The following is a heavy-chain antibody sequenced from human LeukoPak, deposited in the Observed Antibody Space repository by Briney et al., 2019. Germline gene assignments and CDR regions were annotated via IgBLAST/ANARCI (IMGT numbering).Heavy chain of an antibody. CDR3: AGVRSSGWYYYYGMDV. CDR2: ISSSSSYI. J-gene: IGHJ6*04. Sequence: GGSLRLSCAASGFTFSSYSMNWVRQAPGKGLEWVSSISSSSSYIYYADSVKGRFTISRDNAKNSLYLQMNSLRAEDTAVYYCAGVRSSGWYYYYGMDVWGKGTTATVSS. V-gene: IGHV3-21*01. D-gene: IGHD6-19*01. CDR1: GFTFSSYS.